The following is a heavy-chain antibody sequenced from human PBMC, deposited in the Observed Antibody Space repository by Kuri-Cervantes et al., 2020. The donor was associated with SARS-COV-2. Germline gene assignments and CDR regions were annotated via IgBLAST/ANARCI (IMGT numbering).Heavy chain of an antibody. J-gene: IGHJ4*02. V-gene: IGHV3-30*04. CDR2: ISYDGSNK. Sequence: GESLKISCAASGFTFSSYAMHWVRQAPGKGLEWVAVISYDGSNKYYADSVKGRFTISRDNSKNTLYLQMNSLRAEDTAVYYCARAAGPNDYWGQGTLVTGSS. CDR3: ARAAGPNDY. CDR1: GFTFSSYA.